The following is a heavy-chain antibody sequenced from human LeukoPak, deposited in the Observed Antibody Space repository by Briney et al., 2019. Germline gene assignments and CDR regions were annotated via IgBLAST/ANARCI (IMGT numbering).Heavy chain of an antibody. J-gene: IGHJ4*02. Sequence: SETLSLTCFVSGASISSYDWSWIRQPAGKGLEWIGRMYISGSTKYNPSLKSRVTMSVDMSKNRLSLQLSSVTAADTAVYYCARDPYGVEGKNYFDYWGQGTLVTVSS. CDR3: ARDPYGVEGKNYFDY. D-gene: IGHD4-17*01. V-gene: IGHV4-4*07. CDR2: MYISGST. CDR1: GASISSYD.